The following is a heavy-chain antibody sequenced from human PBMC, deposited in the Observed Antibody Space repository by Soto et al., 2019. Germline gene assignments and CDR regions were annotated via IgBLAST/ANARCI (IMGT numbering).Heavy chain of an antibody. CDR2: INPNSGGT. Sequence: TAASVKVSCKAYGYTFTGYYMHWVRQAPGQGLEWMGWINPNSGGTNYAQKFQGRVTMTRDTSISTAYMELSRLRSDDTAVYYCARDNRDYYDSSGYLESWFDPWGQGTLVTVSS. V-gene: IGHV1-2*02. CDR3: ARDNRDYYDSSGYLESWFDP. CDR1: GYTFTGYY. D-gene: IGHD3-22*01. J-gene: IGHJ5*02.